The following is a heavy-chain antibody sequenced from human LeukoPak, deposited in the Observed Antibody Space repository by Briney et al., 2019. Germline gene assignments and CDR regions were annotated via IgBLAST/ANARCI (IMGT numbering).Heavy chain of an antibody. CDR3: AIQSITIFGVVPN. Sequence: SETLSLTCTVSGGSISSSSYYWGWIRQPPRKGLEWIGSIYYSGSTYYNPSLKSRVTISVDTSKNQFSLKLSSVTAADTAVYYCAIQSITIFGVVPNWGQGTLVTVSS. V-gene: IGHV4-39*01. CDR1: GGSISSSSYY. D-gene: IGHD3-3*01. J-gene: IGHJ4*02. CDR2: IYYSGST.